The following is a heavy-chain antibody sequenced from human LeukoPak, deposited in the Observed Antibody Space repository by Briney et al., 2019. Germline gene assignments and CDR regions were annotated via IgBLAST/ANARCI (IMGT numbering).Heavy chain of an antibody. D-gene: IGHD3-16*02. CDR1: GFTFSSYW. Sequence: PGGSLRLSCAASGFTFSSYWMSWVRQAPGKGLGWVANIKQDGSEKYYVDSLKGRFTISRDNAKNSLYLQMNSLRAEDTAVYYCARGYISPRINWFDPWGQGTLVTVSS. CDR2: IKQDGSEK. J-gene: IGHJ5*02. V-gene: IGHV3-7*05. CDR3: ARGYISPRINWFDP.